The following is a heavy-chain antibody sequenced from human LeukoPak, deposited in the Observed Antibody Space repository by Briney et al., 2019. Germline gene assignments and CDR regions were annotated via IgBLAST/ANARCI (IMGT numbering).Heavy chain of an antibody. CDR3: ARASRGAEFDY. CDR2: IYHSGST. Sequence: SETLSLTCAVSGGSISSGGYSWSWIRQPPGTGLEWIGYIYHSGSTYYNPSLKSRVTISVDRSKNQFSLKLSSVTAADTAVYYCARASRGAEFDYWGQGTLVTVSS. V-gene: IGHV4-30-2*01. J-gene: IGHJ4*02. CDR1: GGSISSGGYS. D-gene: IGHD3-10*01.